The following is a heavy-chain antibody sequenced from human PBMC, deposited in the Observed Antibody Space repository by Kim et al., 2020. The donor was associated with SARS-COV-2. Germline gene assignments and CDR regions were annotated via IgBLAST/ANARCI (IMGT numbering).Heavy chain of an antibody. CDR2: ISYDGSNK. V-gene: IGHV3-30-3*01. J-gene: IGHJ4*02. CDR1: GFTFSSYA. CDR3: ARALFPFFGVVSPSFDY. D-gene: IGHD3-3*01. Sequence: GGSLRLSCAASGFTFSSYAMHWVRQAPGKGLEWVAVISYDGSNKYYADSVKGRFTISRDNSKNTLYLQMNSLRAEDTAVYYCARALFPFFGVVSPSFDYWGQGTLVTVSS.